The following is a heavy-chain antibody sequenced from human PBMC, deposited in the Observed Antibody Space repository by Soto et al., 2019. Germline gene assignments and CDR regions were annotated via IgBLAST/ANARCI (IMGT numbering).Heavy chain of an antibody. D-gene: IGHD5-12*01. CDR2: ISYDGSDK. Sequence: GGSLRLSCRVSGFTFNNSGMHWVRQAPGKGLEGMAVISYDGSDKYYADSVKGRVIISRDNSKNTLNLEMNSLRAEDTAIYYCVKDRVPGAYGNYYGMDVWGQGTTVTVSS. V-gene: IGHV3-30*18. CDR3: VKDRVPGAYGNYYGMDV. J-gene: IGHJ6*02. CDR1: GFTFNNSG.